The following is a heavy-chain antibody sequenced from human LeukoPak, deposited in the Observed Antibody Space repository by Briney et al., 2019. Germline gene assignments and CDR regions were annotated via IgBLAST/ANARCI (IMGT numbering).Heavy chain of an antibody. CDR3: TRPSYDRSVSGVVY. CDR1: GFTFSGSA. D-gene: IGHD3-22*01. V-gene: IGHV3-73*01. J-gene: IGHJ4*02. Sequence: GGSLRLSCATSGFTFSGSAIHWVRRASGEGVGWGGRIRSKANSYATTDVASVRGRFSISRDDSKNTAYLQMNSLKTEDTAVYYCTRPSYDRSVSGVVYWGQGTLVTVSS. CDR2: IRSKANSYAT.